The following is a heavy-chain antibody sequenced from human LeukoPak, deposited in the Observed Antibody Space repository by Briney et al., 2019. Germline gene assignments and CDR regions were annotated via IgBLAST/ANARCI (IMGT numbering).Heavy chain of an antibody. V-gene: IGHV1-24*01. D-gene: IGHD5-12*01. CDR2: FDPEDGET. CDR1: GYTLTELS. CDR3: ATVAYRGYSGYDYFDY. Sequence: ASVKASCKVYGYTLTELSMHWVRQAPGKGLEWMGGFDPEDGETIYAQKFQGRVTMTEDTSTDTAYMELSSLRSEDTAVYYCATVAYRGYSGYDYFDYWGQGTMVTVSS. J-gene: IGHJ4*03.